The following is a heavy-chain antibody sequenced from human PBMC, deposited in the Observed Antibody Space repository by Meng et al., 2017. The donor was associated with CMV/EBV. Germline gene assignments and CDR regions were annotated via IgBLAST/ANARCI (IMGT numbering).Heavy chain of an antibody. CDR2: ISGSGGST. CDR3: AKDGITGTQYYYYYCGMDV. J-gene: IGHJ6*02. V-gene: IGHV3-23*01. CDR1: GFTFSSYA. Sequence: ETLSPTCAASGFTFSSYAMSWVRQAPGKGLEWVSAISGSGGSTYYADSVKGWFTISRDNSKDTLYLQMNSLRAEDTAVYYCAKDGITGTQYYYYYCGMDVWGQGTTVTVSS. D-gene: IGHD1-7*01.